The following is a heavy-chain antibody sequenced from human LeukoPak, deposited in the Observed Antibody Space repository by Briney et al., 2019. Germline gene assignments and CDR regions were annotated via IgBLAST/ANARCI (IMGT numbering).Heavy chain of an antibody. V-gene: IGHV3-23*01. CDR1: GLRFRNYG. CDR3: AKHRENFGDSCLDDY. J-gene: IGHJ4*02. CDR2: ISGSDGRT. Sequence: PGGSLRLSCVVSGLRFRNYGMHWVRQAPGKGLEWVSVISGSDGRTYYAESVKGRFTIYRDNSKKTLYLQLNSLRAEDTAVYYCAKHRENFGDSCLDDYWGQGTLVTVSS. D-gene: IGHD4-17*01.